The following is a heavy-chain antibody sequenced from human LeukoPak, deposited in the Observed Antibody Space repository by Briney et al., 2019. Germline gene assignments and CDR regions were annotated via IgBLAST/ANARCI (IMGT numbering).Heavy chain of an antibody. CDR3: AKECDYSPGHKFDL. CDR2: LFTGGGRT. J-gene: IGHJ4*02. V-gene: IGHV3-23*01. CDR1: GFTFNNYL. Sequence: GGSLRLSCAASGFTFNNYLMSWVRQAPGKGLAWVSVLFTGGGRTLYADSVKGRFTISADTTRTTLYLQMNGLRAEDTAVYYCAKECDYSPGHKFDLWGQGTLVTVSS. D-gene: IGHD3-10*01.